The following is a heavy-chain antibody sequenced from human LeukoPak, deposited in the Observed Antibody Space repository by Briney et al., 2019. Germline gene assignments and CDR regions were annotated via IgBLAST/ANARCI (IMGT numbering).Heavy chain of an antibody. CDR3: AKWGTPGIEADVTHLDH. Sequence: QPGGSLRLSCAASGFSFSSNAMSWVRQAPGKGLEWVSAISGNAGGTYYADSVKGRVTISRDSSKNTLYLQMHSLRVEDTAVYYCAKWGTPGIEADVTHLDHWGQGTLVTVSS. V-gene: IGHV3-23*01. D-gene: IGHD6-13*01. CDR1: GFSFSSNA. J-gene: IGHJ4*02. CDR2: ISGNAGGT.